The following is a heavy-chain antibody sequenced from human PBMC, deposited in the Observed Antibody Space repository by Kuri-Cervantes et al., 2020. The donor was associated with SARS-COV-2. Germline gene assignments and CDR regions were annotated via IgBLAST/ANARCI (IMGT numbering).Heavy chain of an antibody. CDR1: GFTFSSYE. CDR3: ASGSYDFWSGYQWYYYYYMDV. Sequence: GESLKISCAASGFTFSSYEMNWVRQAPGKGLEWVSSISSSSSYIYYADSVKGRFTISRDNAKNSLYLQMNSLRAEDTAVYYCASGSYDFWSGYQWYYYYYMDVWGKGTTVTVSS. D-gene: IGHD3-3*01. CDR2: ISSSSSYI. J-gene: IGHJ6*03. V-gene: IGHV3-21*01.